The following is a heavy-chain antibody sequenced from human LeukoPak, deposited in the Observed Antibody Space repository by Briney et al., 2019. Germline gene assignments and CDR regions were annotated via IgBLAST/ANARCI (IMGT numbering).Heavy chain of an antibody. CDR2: ISGSGGST. Sequence: GGSLRLSCAASGFTFSSYAMSWVRQAPGKGLEWVSPISGSGGSTYYADSAKGRFTISRDNSKNTLYLQMNSLRAEDTAVYYCAKDMDTLYDSSGHYFFDYWGQGTLVTVSS. D-gene: IGHD3-22*01. V-gene: IGHV3-23*01. CDR3: AKDMDTLYDSSGHYFFDY. J-gene: IGHJ4*02. CDR1: GFTFSSYA.